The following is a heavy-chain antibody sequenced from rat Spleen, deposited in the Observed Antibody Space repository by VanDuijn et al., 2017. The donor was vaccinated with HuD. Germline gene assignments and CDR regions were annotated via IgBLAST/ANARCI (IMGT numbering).Heavy chain of an antibody. CDR2: ISSDGSTT. J-gene: IGHJ1*01. CDR3: ARAGYLRDWYFDF. V-gene: IGHV5-29*01. D-gene: IGHD2-2*01. Sequence: EVRLVESDGGLVQPGGSLKLSCAASGFAFSDFFMAWVRQAPAKGLEWVATISSDGSTTYYRDSVKGRFTISRDNAKRTLFLQMDSLRSDDTATYYCARAGYLRDWYFDFWGPGTMVTVSS. CDR1: GFAFSDFF.